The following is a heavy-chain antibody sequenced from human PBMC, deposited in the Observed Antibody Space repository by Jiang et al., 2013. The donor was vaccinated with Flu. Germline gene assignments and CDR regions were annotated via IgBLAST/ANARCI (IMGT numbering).Heavy chain of an antibody. CDR3: AILRSGVFDY. Sequence: SWGGVVQPGTSLRLSCIASGFTFSSHGMHWVRQAPGKGLEWVAYISYDGTNKKYVDFLKGRFIISRDNSKNTLFLQVDSLRAEDTAVYYCAILRSGVFDYWGQGTLVIVSS. D-gene: IGHD3-10*01. V-gene: IGHV3-33*05. J-gene: IGHJ4*02. CDR2: ISYDGTNK. CDR1: GFTFSSHG.